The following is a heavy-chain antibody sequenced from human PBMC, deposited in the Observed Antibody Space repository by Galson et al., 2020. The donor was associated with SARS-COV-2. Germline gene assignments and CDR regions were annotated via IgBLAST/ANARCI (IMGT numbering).Heavy chain of an antibody. J-gene: IGHJ4*02. CDR1: GGSFSGYY. CDR2: INHSGST. Sequence: SQTLSLTCAVYGGSFSGYYWSWIRQPPGKGLEWIGEINHSGSTNYNPSLKSRVTISVDTSKNQFSLKLSSVTAADTAVYYCAREWIGSGWYGLDYWGQGTLVTVSS. CDR3: AREWIGSGWYGLDY. V-gene: IGHV4-34*01. D-gene: IGHD6-19*01.